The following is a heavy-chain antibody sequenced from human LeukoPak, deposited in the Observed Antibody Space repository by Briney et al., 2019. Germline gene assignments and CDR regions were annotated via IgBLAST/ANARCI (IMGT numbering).Heavy chain of an antibody. CDR2: ISYDGSNE. V-gene: IGHV3-30*03. Sequence: PGRSLRLSRAASGFTFSSYGMHWVRQAPGKGLEWVVLISYDGSNEYYADSVKGRFIISRDNSKNTLYLQMNSLRPEDTALYYCARARSRNDILTGYSMGLFAFDIWGQGTMVTVSP. D-gene: IGHD3-9*01. J-gene: IGHJ3*02. CDR3: ARARSRNDILTGYSMGLFAFDI. CDR1: GFTFSSYG.